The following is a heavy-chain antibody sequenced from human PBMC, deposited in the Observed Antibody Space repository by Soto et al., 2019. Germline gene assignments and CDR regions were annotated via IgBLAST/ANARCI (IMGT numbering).Heavy chain of an antibody. CDR3: ARSFRLTMIGDAFDI. V-gene: IGHV1-46*01. D-gene: IGHD3-22*01. Sequence: GASVKVSCKASGYTFTSYYMHWVRQAPGQGLEWMGIINPSGGSTSYAQKFQGRVTMTRDTSTSTVYMELSSLRSEDTAVYYCARSFRLTMIGDAFDIWGQGTMVTVSS. CDR2: INPSGGST. CDR1: GYTFTSYY. J-gene: IGHJ3*02.